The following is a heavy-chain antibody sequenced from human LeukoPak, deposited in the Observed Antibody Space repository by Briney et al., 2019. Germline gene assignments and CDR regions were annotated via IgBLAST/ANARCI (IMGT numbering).Heavy chain of an antibody. Sequence: PGGSLRLSCTGSGFSFRDHSMSWVRQPLGKGLEWVGFITSKSYGEATHYAASVSGRFTFSRDDSKSVAYLQMNSLKTEDTAVYYCVRHDGMILPVWGQGTLVTVSS. CDR1: GFSFRDHS. V-gene: IGHV3-49*04. CDR3: VRHDGMILPV. CDR2: ITSKSYGEAT. D-gene: IGHD3/OR15-3a*01. J-gene: IGHJ4*02.